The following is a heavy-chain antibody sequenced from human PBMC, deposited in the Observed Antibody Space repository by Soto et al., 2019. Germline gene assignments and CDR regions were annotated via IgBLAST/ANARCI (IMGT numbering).Heavy chain of an antibody. CDR1: GGSIRNYY. J-gene: IGHJ4*02. D-gene: IGHD4-17*01. CDR2: IYHNGNS. V-gene: IGHV4-59*08. CDR3: ATHPPYGPLDH. Sequence: SETLSLTCTVSGGSIRNYYWTWIRQPPGQGLEWIGYIYHNGNSKNNPSLQSRVTISLDTSKNQFSLRVTSVTAADTAVYYCATHPPYGPLDHWGQGTLVTVSS.